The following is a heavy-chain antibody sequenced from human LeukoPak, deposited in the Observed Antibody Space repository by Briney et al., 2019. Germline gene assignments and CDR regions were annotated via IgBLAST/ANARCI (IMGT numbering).Heavy chain of an antibody. CDR1: GGSISNYY. V-gene: IGHV4-4*07. CDR2: IYTTGRT. CDR3: ARGQGGSVDY. J-gene: IGHJ4*02. D-gene: IGHD2-15*01. Sequence: SETLSLTCTVSGGSISNYYWSWIRQPAGKGLEWIGRIYTTGRTNYNPSLKSRVTMSVDTSKNQISLRLNSVTAADTAVYYCARGQGGSVDYWGQGTLVTVSS.